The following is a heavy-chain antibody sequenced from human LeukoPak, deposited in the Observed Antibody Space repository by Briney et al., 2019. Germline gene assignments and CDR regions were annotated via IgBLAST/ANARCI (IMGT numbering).Heavy chain of an antibody. V-gene: IGHV3-21*01. J-gene: IGHJ3*02. CDR3: ASLSGHDAFDI. D-gene: IGHD3-3*01. Sequence: GGSLRLSCAASGFTFSSYSMNWVREAPGKGVEWVSSISSSSSYIYYADSVKGRFTISRDNAKNSLYLQMNSLRAEDTAVYYCASLSGHDAFDIWGQGTMVTVSS. CDR2: ISSSSSYI. CDR1: GFTFSSYS.